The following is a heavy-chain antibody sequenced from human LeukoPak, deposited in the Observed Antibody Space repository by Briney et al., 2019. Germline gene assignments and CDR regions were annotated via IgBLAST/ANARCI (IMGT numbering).Heavy chain of an antibody. V-gene: IGHV3-23*01. CDR2: IGESGDST. CDR3: AKDLPIHI. Sequence: GSLRLSCAASGFTFSSYAMSWVRQAPGKGLEWVSSIGESGDSTYYADSVKGRFTISRENSKNTLYLRMNSLRAEDTAVYYCAKDLPIHIWGQGTMVTVSS. J-gene: IGHJ3*02. CDR1: GFTFSSYA.